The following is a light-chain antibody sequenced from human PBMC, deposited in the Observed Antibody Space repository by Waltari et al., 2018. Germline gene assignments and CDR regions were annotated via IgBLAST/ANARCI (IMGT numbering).Light chain of an antibody. CDR3: QMYVRLPVT. CDR1: QSVGRS. Sequence: EIVLTQSPGTLSFSPGEGATLSCRASQSVGRSLVWYQQRPGRAPRLLIYGASSRATGIPDRFTGSGSGTDFSLTISRLEPEDFAVYYCQMYVRLPVTFGQGTKVEI. V-gene: IGKV3-20*01. J-gene: IGKJ1*01. CDR2: GAS.